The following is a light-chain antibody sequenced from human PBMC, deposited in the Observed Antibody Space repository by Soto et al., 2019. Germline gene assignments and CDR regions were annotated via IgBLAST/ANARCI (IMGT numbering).Light chain of an antibody. J-gene: IGKJ1*01. CDR3: QKYHSAPRT. V-gene: IGKV1-27*01. CDR2: GAS. Sequence: DIQMTQSPSSLSAFVGDRVTITCRANQDISYYLAWYQQKQGKVPKLLIYGASTLQSGVPSRFSGSGSGTDFTLTISSLQPEDIATYYCQKYHSAPRTFGQGTKVEIK. CDR1: QDISYY.